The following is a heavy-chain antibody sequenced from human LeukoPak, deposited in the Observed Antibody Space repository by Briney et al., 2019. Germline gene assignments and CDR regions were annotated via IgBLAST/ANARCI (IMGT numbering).Heavy chain of an antibody. Sequence: PSETLSLTCTVSGGSISSDYWTWIRQPPGKRLEWIGYISYSGSTNYNPSLKSRVTISADTSKNQFSLKLRSVTAADTALYYCARHGQEGDPFGSGSCNAYDIWGQGTLVTVSS. V-gene: IGHV4-59*08. CDR3: ARHGQEGDPFGSGSCNAYDI. D-gene: IGHD3-10*01. CDR2: ISYSGST. CDR1: GGSISSDY. J-gene: IGHJ3*02.